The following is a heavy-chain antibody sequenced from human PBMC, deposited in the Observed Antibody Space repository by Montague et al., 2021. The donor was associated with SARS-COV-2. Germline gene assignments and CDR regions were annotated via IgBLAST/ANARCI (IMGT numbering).Heavy chain of an antibody. V-gene: IGHV4-34*01. Sequence: SETLSLTCAVYGGSFSGYYWSWIRQVPGKGLEWIGEIDHSRNNDHNPSLKSRVDTSKNQFSLKLNSVTAADTAAYYCARGSYGPEAFDIWGQGAMVTVSS. CDR1: GGSFSGYY. D-gene: IGHD5-18*01. J-gene: IGHJ3*02. CDR2: IDHSRNN. CDR3: ARGSYGPEAFDI.